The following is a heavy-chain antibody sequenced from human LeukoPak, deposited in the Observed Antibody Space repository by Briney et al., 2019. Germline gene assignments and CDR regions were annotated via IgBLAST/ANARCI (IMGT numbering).Heavy chain of an antibody. CDR3: ARLADIVATTYYYYMDV. J-gene: IGHJ6*03. Sequence: GESLKISRKGSGYSFTSYWIGWVRQMPGKGLEWMGIIYPGDSDTRYSPSFLGQVTISADKSISTAYLQWSSLKASDTAMYYCARLADIVATTYYYYMDVWGKGTTVTVSS. CDR2: IYPGDSDT. D-gene: IGHD5-12*01. CDR1: GYSFTSYW. V-gene: IGHV5-51*01.